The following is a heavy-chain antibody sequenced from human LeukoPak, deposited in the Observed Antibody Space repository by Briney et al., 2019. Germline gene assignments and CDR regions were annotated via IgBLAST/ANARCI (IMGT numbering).Heavy chain of an antibody. CDR3: ARGGPDSRRYFDY. Sequence: PSETLSLTCSVSGGSISSYYWNWIRQPAGKGREGIGRIYTSGSTNYNPSLESRVAMSVDKSKNQFSRKLTSVTAADTAVYYCARGGPDSRRYFDYWGQGNLVTVSS. CDR2: IYTSGST. CDR1: GGSISSYY. V-gene: IGHV4-4*07. D-gene: IGHD1-14*01. J-gene: IGHJ4*02.